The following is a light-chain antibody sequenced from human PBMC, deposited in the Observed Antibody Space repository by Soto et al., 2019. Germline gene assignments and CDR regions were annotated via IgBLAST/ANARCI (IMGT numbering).Light chain of an antibody. CDR3: QQLFDSPIT. J-gene: IGKJ5*01. Sequence: DIQLTQSPSFLSPSLGESVTITCRASQVISTSLAWYQVKPGKAPKLLIYAASTLESGVPSRFSATVSGTEFSLTITSLQPEDFATYYCQQLFDSPITFGQGTQLENK. V-gene: IGKV1-9*01. CDR2: AAS. CDR1: QVISTS.